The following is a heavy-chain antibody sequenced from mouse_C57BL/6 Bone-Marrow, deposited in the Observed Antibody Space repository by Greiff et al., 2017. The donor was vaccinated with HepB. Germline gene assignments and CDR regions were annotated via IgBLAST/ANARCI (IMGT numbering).Heavy chain of an antibody. J-gene: IGHJ3*01. V-gene: IGHV5-6*01. D-gene: IGHD1-1*01. Sequence: EVKLVESGGDLVKPGGSLKLSCAASGFTFSSYGMSWVRQTPDKRLEWVATISSGGSYTYYPDSVKGRFTISRDNAKNTLYLQMSSLKSEDTAMYYCARMRYYGGFAYWGQGTLVTVSA. CDR2: ISSGGSYT. CDR1: GFTFSSYG. CDR3: ARMRYYGGFAY.